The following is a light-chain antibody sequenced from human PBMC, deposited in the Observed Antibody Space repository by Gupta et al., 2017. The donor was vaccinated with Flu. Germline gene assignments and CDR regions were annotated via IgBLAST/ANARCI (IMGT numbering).Light chain of an antibody. CDR2: WAS. CDR1: QSVLYSSNNKNY. Sequence: NCKSSQSVLYSSNNKNYLAWYQQKPGQPTKQLIYWASTRESGVPDRFSGSGSGTDFTLTISSLQAEDVAVYYCQEYYSTPHTFGPGTKVDIK. CDR3: QEYYSTPHT. V-gene: IGKV4-1*01. J-gene: IGKJ3*01.